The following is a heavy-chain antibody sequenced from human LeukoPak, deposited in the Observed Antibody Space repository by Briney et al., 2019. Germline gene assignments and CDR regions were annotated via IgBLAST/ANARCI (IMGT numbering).Heavy chain of an antibody. Sequence: GSLRLSCAASGFTFSTYAMGWVRQAPGKGLEWVSAISGSGGSTYYADSVKGRFTISRDNSKNTLYLQMNSLRAEDAAVYYCAKARYNWNDAGVDYWGQGTLVTVSS. J-gene: IGHJ4*02. D-gene: IGHD1-20*01. CDR3: AKARYNWNDAGVDY. V-gene: IGHV3-23*01. CDR1: GFTFSTYA. CDR2: ISGSGGST.